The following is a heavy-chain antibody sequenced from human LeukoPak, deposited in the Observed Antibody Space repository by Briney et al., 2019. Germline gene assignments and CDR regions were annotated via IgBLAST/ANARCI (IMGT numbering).Heavy chain of an antibody. CDR1: GFTFSSYG. CDR2: ISGSGGST. V-gene: IGHV3-23*01. Sequence: GGSLRLSCAASGFTFSSYGMHWVRQAPGKGLEWVSAISGSGGSTYYADSVKGRFTISRDNSKNTLYLQMNSLRAEDTAVYYCARGLMTTVTTYDWYFDLWGRGTLVTVSS. J-gene: IGHJ2*01. D-gene: IGHD4-17*01. CDR3: ARGLMTTVTTYDWYFDL.